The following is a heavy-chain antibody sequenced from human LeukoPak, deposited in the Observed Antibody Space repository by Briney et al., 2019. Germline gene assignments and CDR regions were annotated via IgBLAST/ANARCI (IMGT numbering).Heavy chain of an antibody. CDR2: IWYDGSNK. CDR1: GFTFSIYG. CDR3: AREPGDSSGWSG. V-gene: IGHV3-33*01. Sequence: GRSLRLSCAASGFTFSIYGMHRVRQAPGKGLEWVAIIWYDGSNKFYADSVKGRFTISRDNAKNSLYLQMNSLRAEDTAVYYCAREPGDSSGWSGWGQGTLVTVSS. D-gene: IGHD6-19*01. J-gene: IGHJ4*02.